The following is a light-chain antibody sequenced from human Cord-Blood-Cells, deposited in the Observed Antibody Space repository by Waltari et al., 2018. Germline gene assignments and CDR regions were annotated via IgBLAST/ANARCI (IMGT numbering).Light chain of an antibody. CDR1: QSVLYSSNNKNY. CDR3: QQYYSTPYS. J-gene: IGKJ2*03. Sequence: SQSVLYSSNNKNYLAWYQQKPGQPPKLLIYWASTRESVVPDRFSGSGSGTDFTLTISSLQAEDVAVYYCQQYYSTPYSFGQGTKLEIK. CDR2: WAS. V-gene: IGKV4-1*01.